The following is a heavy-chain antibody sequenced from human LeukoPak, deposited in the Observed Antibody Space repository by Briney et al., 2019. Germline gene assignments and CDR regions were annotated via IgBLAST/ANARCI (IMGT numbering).Heavy chain of an antibody. CDR1: GFTFDDYA. V-gene: IGHV3-9*01. Sequence: QAGRSLRLSSAASGFTFDDYAMHWVRQAPGKGLEWVSSISWNTGSIAYADSVKGRFTISRDNAKNTAYLQMNSLRAEDTALYYCARDPGYYYYGMDVWGQGTTVVVSS. CDR2: ISWNTGSI. CDR3: ARDPGYYYYGMDV. J-gene: IGHJ6*02.